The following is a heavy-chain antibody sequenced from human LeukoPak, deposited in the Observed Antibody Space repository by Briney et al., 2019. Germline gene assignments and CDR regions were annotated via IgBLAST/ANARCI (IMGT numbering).Heavy chain of an antibody. D-gene: IGHD5-18*01. V-gene: IGHV1-2*02. CDR3: AKDTGTFRFGDY. J-gene: IGHJ4*02. CDR2: INTNSGGT. Sequence: ASEKVSCKASGYGFTDYYTHWVRQAPGQGLEGMGWINTNSGGTNYAQKFQGRVTMTRDTSMSTAHLELSRLRSDDTAVYYCAKDTGTFRFGDYWGQGTLVTVSS. CDR1: GYGFTDYY.